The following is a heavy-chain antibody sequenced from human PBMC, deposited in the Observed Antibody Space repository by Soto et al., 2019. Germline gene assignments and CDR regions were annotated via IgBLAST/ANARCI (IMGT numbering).Heavy chain of an antibody. D-gene: IGHD6-13*01. CDR2: IIPIFGTA. CDR1: GGTFSSYA. J-gene: IGHJ6*02. V-gene: IGHV1-69*06. Sequence: QVQLVQSGAEVKKPGSSVKVSCKASGGTFSSYAISWVRQAPGQGLEWMGGIIPIFGTANSAQKFQGRVTITADKSTSTVFMELSSLRSEDTALYYCARERSSSWYNHFYGFDVWGQGTTVTVSS. CDR3: ARERSSSWYNHFYGFDV.